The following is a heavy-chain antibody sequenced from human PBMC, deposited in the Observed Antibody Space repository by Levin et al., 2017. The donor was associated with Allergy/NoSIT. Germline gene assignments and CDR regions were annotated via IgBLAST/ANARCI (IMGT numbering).Heavy chain of an antibody. D-gene: IGHD3-16*02. J-gene: IGHJ4*02. V-gene: IGHV1-46*01. CDR3: ARNRDSGADY. CDR2: INPSGGST. Sequence: ASVKVSCKASGYTFTSYYMFWVRQAPGQGLEWMGFINPSGGSTSYAQKFQGRVTMTSDTSTSTVYMDLSSLRSDDTAVYYCARNRDSGADYWGQGTLVTVFS. CDR1: GYTFTSYY.